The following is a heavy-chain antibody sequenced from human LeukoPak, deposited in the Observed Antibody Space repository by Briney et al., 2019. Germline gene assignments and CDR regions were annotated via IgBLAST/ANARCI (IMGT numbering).Heavy chain of an antibody. CDR2: ISYDGSNK. V-gene: IGHV3-30-3*01. J-gene: IGHJ4*02. D-gene: IGHD1-7*01. CDR1: GFTFSSYA. CDR3: TRASYLNWNFYFDY. Sequence: GGSLRLSCAASGFTFSSYAMHWVRQAPGKGLEWVAVISYDGSNKYYADSVKGRFTISRDDSKSIAYLQMNSLKTEDTAVYYCTRASYLNWNFYFDYWGQGTLVTVSS.